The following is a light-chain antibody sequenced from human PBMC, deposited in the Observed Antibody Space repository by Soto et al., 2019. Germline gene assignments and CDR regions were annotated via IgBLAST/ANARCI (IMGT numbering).Light chain of an antibody. CDR1: QGISSL. CDR2: AAS. J-gene: IGKJ5*01. V-gene: IGKV3-15*01. Sequence: EIVLTQSPATLAVSPGERATLSCRASQGISSLLAWYQQKPGQAPRLLIYAASTRAAGIPARFSGSGSGTDFTLTISSLQSEDFAVYYCQQYYDWPITFGQGTLLEIK. CDR3: QQYYDWPIT.